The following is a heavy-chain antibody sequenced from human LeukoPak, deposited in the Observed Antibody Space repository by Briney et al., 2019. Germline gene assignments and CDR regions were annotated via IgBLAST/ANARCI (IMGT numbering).Heavy chain of an antibody. D-gene: IGHD4-23*01. Sequence: GGSLRLSCAASGFTVSSNFLSWVRQAPGKGLEWVSVIYSGGKTYYADSVKGRFTISRDNAKNTLYLQMNSLRAEDTAVYYCARGADRWNYFDYWGQGTLVTVSS. CDR2: IYSGGKT. CDR3: ARGADRWNYFDY. CDR1: GFTVSSNF. V-gene: IGHV3-53*01. J-gene: IGHJ4*02.